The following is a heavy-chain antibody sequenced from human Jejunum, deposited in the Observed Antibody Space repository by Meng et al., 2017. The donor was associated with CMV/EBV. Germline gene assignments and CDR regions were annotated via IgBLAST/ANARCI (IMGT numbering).Heavy chain of an antibody. CDR1: GGYFSIYT. CDR3: ARGRGNQPLFDF. CDR2: LITVLNKA. D-gene: IGHD2/OR15-2a*01. J-gene: IGHJ4*02. Sequence: QVRRVQAGAGVNIVGSSATVAIKTSGGYFSIYTFSWVRQAHGQGLEWMGGLITVLNKAKYAPRFQDRVTFTADETTTTAYMELSSLTFEDTAVYFCARGRGNQPLFDFWGQGTLVTVSS. V-gene: IGHV1-69*10.